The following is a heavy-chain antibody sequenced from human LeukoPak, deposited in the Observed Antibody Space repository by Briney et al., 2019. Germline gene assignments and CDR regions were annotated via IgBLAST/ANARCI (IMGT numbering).Heavy chain of an antibody. CDR2: INSDGSST. Sequence: GSLRLSCAASGFTFSSYWMHWVRQAPGKGLVWVSRINSDGSSTSYADSVKGRFTISRDNAKNTLYLQMNSLRAEDTAVYYCARDGDCSSTSCYGVDGMDVWGQGTTVTVSS. J-gene: IGHJ6*02. D-gene: IGHD2-2*01. V-gene: IGHV3-74*01. CDR1: GFTFSSYW. CDR3: ARDGDCSSTSCYGVDGMDV.